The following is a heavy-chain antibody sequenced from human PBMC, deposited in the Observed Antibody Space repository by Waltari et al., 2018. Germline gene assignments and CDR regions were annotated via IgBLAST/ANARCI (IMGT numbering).Heavy chain of an antibody. Sequence: QVQLVQSGAEVKKPGASVKVSCKVSGYTLTELSMHWVRQAPGKGLEWMGGCDPEDGETIYAQKFQGRVTMTEDTSTDTAYMELSSLRSEDTAVYYCATSRGAAAGKAPGLYYMDVWGKGTTVTISS. J-gene: IGHJ6*03. D-gene: IGHD6-13*01. CDR3: ATSRGAAAGKAPGLYYMDV. CDR1: GYTLTELS. CDR2: CDPEDGET. V-gene: IGHV1-24*01.